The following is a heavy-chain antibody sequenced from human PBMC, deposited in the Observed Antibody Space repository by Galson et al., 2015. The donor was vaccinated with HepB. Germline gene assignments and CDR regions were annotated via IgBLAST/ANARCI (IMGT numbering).Heavy chain of an antibody. V-gene: IGHV1-18*01. CDR3: ARGALVGLLSGTQNNWFGP. D-gene: IGHD1-26*01. Sequence: SVKVSCKASGYTFSTYSITWVRQAPGQGLEWMGWISPYNGKTDYAQKFQGRVTMTTDTPTTTAFMELRSLRSDDTAVYYCARGALVGLLSGTQNNWFGPWGQGTLVTVSS. J-gene: IGHJ5*02. CDR1: GYTFSTYS. CDR2: ISPYNGKT.